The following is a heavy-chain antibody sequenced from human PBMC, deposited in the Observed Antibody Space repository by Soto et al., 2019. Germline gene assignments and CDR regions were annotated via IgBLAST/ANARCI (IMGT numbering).Heavy chain of an antibody. CDR1: GYSFTSYW. D-gene: IGHD3-3*01. V-gene: IGHV5-51*01. CDR2: IYPGDSDA. J-gene: IGHJ5*02. Sequence: LGESLKISCKGSGYSFTSYWIGWVRQMPGKGLEWMGIIYPGDSDARYSPSFQGQVTISADKSISTAYLQWSSLKASDTAMYYCARHRVGNGPPLRFLERPRGNWFDPWGQGTLVTVSS. CDR3: ARHRVGNGPPLRFLERPRGNWFDP.